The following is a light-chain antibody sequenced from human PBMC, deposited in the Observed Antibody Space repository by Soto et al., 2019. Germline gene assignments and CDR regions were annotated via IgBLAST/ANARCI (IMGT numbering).Light chain of an antibody. V-gene: IGLV2-23*01. J-gene: IGLJ1*01. Sequence: QSVLTQPASVSGSPGQSITISCTGTSSDVGTYNLVSWYQQRPGEVPKTIIYGGSKRPSGVSHRFSGPTSGYTASLTISGLQADDEADFYCCAYAGSSVYVFGTGTKVTVL. CDR1: SSDVGTYNL. CDR3: CAYAGSSVYV. CDR2: GGS.